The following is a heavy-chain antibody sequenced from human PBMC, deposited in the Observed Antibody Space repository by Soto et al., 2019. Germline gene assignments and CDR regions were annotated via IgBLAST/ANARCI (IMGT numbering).Heavy chain of an antibody. CDR1: GGTFSSYA. Sequence: QVQLVQSGAEVKKPGSSVKVSCKASGGTFSSYAICWVRQAPGQGLEWMGGIIPIFGTANYAQKFQGRVTITADESTSTAYMELSSLRSEDTAVYYCARDLSGITGTSRPYYYYGMDVWGQGTTVTVSS. CDR3: ARDLSGITGTSRPYYYYGMDV. J-gene: IGHJ6*02. D-gene: IGHD1-7*01. CDR2: IIPIFGTA. V-gene: IGHV1-69*01.